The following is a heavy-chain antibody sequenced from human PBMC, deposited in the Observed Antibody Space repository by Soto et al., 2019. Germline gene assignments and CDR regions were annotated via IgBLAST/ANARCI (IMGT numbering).Heavy chain of an antibody. D-gene: IGHD3-22*01. CDR1: GGSFSDYY. Sequence: QVQLHQYGAGLLKPSETLSLTCAVYGGSFSDYYWSWIRQPPGKGLEWIGEINQSGSTNYSPSLKSRVTISVDMSKNQFSLKLSSVTAADTAVYYCARTYDSTGYLEYWGQGTLVTVSS. V-gene: IGHV4-34*01. CDR3: ARTYDSTGYLEY. J-gene: IGHJ4*02. CDR2: INQSGST.